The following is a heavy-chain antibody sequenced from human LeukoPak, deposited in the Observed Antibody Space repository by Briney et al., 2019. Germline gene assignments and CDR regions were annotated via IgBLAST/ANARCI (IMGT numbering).Heavy chain of an antibody. J-gene: IGHJ5*02. Sequence: AGSLRLSCAASGFTFSSYSMNWVRQAPGKGLGWVSSISSSSSYIYYADSVKGRFTISRDNAKNSLYLQMNSLRAEDTAVYYCARYVGATCWFDPWGQGTLVTVSS. CDR1: GFTFSSYS. CDR2: ISSSSSYI. CDR3: ARYVGATCWFDP. V-gene: IGHV3-21*01. D-gene: IGHD1-26*01.